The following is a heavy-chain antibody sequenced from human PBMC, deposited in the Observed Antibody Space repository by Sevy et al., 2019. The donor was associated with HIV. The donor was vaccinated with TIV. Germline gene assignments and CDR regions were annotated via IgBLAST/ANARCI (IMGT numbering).Heavy chain of an antibody. D-gene: IGHD3-22*01. V-gene: IGHV4-30-2*01. Sequence: SETLSLTCAVSGGSISSGGYSWSWIRQPPGKGLEWIGYIYHSGSTYYNPSLKSRDTISVDRSKNQFSLKLSSVTAADTAVYYCARGGDYYDSRGPVDYWGQGTLVTVSS. CDR1: GGSISSGGYS. J-gene: IGHJ4*02. CDR2: IYHSGST. CDR3: ARGGDYYDSRGPVDY.